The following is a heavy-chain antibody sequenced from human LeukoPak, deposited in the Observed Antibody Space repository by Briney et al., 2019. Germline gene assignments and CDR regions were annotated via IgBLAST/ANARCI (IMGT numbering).Heavy chain of an antibody. V-gene: IGHV3-23*01. D-gene: IGHD1-1*01. CDR1: GFSFSSFA. Sequence: GGSLRLSCAASGFSFSSFAMTWVRQAPGKGLEWVSTIRSNGATAYNADSVKGRFTISRDNSKNMVYLQMNSLRVEDTAIYYCARGQEFDDGVFDSWGQGTLVTVSS. J-gene: IGHJ4*02. CDR2: IRSNGATA. CDR3: ARGQEFDDGVFDS.